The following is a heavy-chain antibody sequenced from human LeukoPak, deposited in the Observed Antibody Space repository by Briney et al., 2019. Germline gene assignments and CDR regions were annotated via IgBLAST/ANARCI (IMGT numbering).Heavy chain of an antibody. D-gene: IGHD5/OR15-5a*01. V-gene: IGHV4-39*01. CDR3: ARLGWGSTMWDY. Sequence: PSETLSLTCTVSGGSISSNNYYWGWIRQPPGKGLEWIGSIYYSGSTYYNTSLKSRVTLSVDTSKNQFSLRLGSVSAADPAVYYCARLGWGSTMWDYWGQGTLVTVSS. J-gene: IGHJ4*02. CDR2: IYYSGST. CDR1: GGSISSNNYY.